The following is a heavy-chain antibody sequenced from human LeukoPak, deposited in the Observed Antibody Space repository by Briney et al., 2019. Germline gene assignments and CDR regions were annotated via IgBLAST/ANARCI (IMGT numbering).Heavy chain of an antibody. CDR1: GFTFIRYW. Sequence: GGSLRLSCAASGFTFIRYWIHWVRQTPGKGLEWVSAISGSGGSTYYADSVKGRFTISRDNSKNTLYLQMNSLRAEDTAVYYCAKGQYQLPRSYFQHWGQGTLVTVSS. J-gene: IGHJ1*01. D-gene: IGHD2-2*01. V-gene: IGHV3-23*01. CDR3: AKGQYQLPRSYFQH. CDR2: ISGSGGST.